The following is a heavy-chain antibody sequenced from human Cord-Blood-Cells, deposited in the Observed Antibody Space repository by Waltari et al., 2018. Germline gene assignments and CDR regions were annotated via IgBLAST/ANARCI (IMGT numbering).Heavy chain of an antibody. CDR1: GYTFTSYY. Sequence: QVQLVQSGAEVKKPGASVKVSCKASGYTFTSYYMHWVRQAPGQGLEWMGIINPSGGSTSYAQKFQGRITMTRDTSTSTVYMELSSLRSEDTAVYYCARAGSGYAPFDYWGQGTLVTVSS. CDR2: INPSGGST. V-gene: IGHV1-46*01. J-gene: IGHJ4*02. D-gene: IGHD5-12*01. CDR3: ARAGSGYAPFDY.